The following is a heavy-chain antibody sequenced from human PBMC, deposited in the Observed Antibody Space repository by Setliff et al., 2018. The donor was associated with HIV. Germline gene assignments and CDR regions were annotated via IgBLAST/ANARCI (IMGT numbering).Heavy chain of an antibody. CDR3: ARDPSSGWSYYFDY. V-gene: IGHV4-31*03. CDR1: GGSITSGGYY. Sequence: SETLSLTCSVSGGSITSGGYYWHWIRQHPGKGLEWIGYIFYSGSTYYNPSLKSRVTISLDTSENQFSLKLSSVTAADTAVYYCARDPSSGWSYYFDYWGQGTLVTVSS. J-gene: IGHJ4*02. D-gene: IGHD6-19*01. CDR2: IFYSGST.